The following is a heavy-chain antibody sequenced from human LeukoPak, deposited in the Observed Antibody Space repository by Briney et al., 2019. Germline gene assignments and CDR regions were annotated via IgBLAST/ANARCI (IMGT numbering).Heavy chain of an antibody. Sequence: ASVKVSCKASGYTFTSYDINWVRQAPGQGLEWMGWINPNSGGTNYAQKFQGRVTMTRDTSISTAYMELSRLRSDDTAVYYCARVGDYYDSSGWGQGTLVTVSS. CDR3: ARVGDYYDSSG. CDR1: GYTFTSYD. J-gene: IGHJ4*02. V-gene: IGHV1-2*02. D-gene: IGHD3-22*01. CDR2: INPNSGGT.